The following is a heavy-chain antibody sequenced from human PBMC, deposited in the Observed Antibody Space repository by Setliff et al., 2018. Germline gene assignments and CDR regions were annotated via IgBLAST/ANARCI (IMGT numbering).Heavy chain of an antibody. Sequence: SETLSLTCAVSVYSISRDCHWGWIRQPPGKGLEWIGSIYYSGNTYYNASLKGRVTISGDTSKNQFSLKLTAVTAADTAIYYCARHRAVAGAYYFDFWGQGTLVTSPQ. CDR1: VYSISRDCH. D-gene: IGHD6-19*01. CDR2: IYYSGNT. CDR3: ARHRAVAGAYYFDF. V-gene: IGHV4-38-2*01. J-gene: IGHJ4*02.